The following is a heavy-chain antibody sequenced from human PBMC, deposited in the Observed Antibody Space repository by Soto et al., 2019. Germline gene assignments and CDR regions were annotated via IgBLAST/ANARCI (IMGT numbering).Heavy chain of an antibody. J-gene: IGHJ6*02. V-gene: IGHV3-48*02. CDR2: ISSSSSTI. CDR3: ARDRRVVIPRFTASIYGMDV. Sequence: PGGSLRLSCAASGFTFSSYSMNWVRQAPGKGLEWVSYISSSSSTIYYADSVKGRFTISRDNAKNSLYLQMNSLRDEDTAVYYCARDRRVVIPRFTASIYGMDVWGQVPTFTVSS. D-gene: IGHD3-22*01. CDR1: GFTFSSYS.